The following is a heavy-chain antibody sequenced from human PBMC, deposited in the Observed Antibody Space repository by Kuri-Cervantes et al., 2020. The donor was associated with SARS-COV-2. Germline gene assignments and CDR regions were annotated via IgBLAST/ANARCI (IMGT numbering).Heavy chain of an antibody. CDR2: ISSSSSYI. D-gene: IGHD1-26*01. J-gene: IGHJ5*02. Sequence: LSLTCAASGFTFSSYSMNWVRQAPGKGLEWVSSISSSSSYIYYADSVKGRFIISRDNAKNSLYLQMNSLRAEDTAVYYCARVYSGSYYNWFDPWGQGTLVTVSS. V-gene: IGHV3-21*01. CDR1: GFTFSSYS. CDR3: ARVYSGSYYNWFDP.